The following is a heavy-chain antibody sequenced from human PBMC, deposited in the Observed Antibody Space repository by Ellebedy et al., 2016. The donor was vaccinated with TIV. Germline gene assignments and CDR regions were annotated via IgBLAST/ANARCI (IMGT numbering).Heavy chain of an antibody. Sequence: GESLKISXTASGFTFSNYWMHWVRHVPGKGLVWVARINNDGSTTTYADFVKGRFTVSRDNAKNTLYLQMNSLRAEDTAVYYCARDRGYDSYAYYWFCWFDPWGQGTLVTVSS. V-gene: IGHV3-74*01. CDR1: GFTFSNYW. J-gene: IGHJ5*02. CDR2: INNDGSTT. CDR3: ARDRGYDSYAYYWFCWFDP. D-gene: IGHD3-22*01.